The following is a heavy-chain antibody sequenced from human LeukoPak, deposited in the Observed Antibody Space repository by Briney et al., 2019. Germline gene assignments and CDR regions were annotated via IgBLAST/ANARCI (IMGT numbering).Heavy chain of an antibody. CDR3: ARDSSGWHESDY. CDR2: MNPNSGNT. D-gene: IGHD6-19*01. CDR1: GYTFTSYD. J-gene: IGHJ4*02. V-gene: IGHV1-8*03. Sequence: GASVKVSCKASGYTFTSYDINWVRQATGQGLEWMGWMNPNSGNTGYAQKFQGRVTITRNTSISTAYMELSSLRSEDTAVYYCARDSSGWHESDYWGQGTLVTVSS.